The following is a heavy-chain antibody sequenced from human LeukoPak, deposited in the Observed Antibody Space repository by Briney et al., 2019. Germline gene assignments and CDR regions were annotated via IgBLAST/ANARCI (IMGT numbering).Heavy chain of an antibody. D-gene: IGHD6-19*01. CDR1: GFRFNSCG. V-gene: IGHV3-23*01. J-gene: IGHJ4*02. Sequence: KSGGPLRLSCAASGFRFNSCGMTWVRLAPGKGLEWVSAISAGGDRTYYADSVKGRFTISRDNSKNTLYLQMNSLRAEDTAVYYCAKVYSAGWYPGYFDYWGQGTLVTVSS. CDR3: AKVYSAGWYPGYFDY. CDR2: ISAGGDRT.